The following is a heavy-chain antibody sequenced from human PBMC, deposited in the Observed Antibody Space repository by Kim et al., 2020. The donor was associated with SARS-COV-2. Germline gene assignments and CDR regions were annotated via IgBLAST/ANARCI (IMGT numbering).Heavy chain of an antibody. CDR2: IKQDGNQK. CDR1: GFTFSSYW. Sequence: GGSLRLSCAASGFTFSSYWVTWVRQAPGKGLEWVANIKQDGNQKYYVDSGKGRFTISRDNAKNSLYLQMNSLRAEDTAVYYCARDGDLYSSGKDAFDIWGQGTMVTVSS. CDR3: ARDGDLYSSGKDAFDI. D-gene: IGHD6-19*01. J-gene: IGHJ3*02. V-gene: IGHV3-7*01.